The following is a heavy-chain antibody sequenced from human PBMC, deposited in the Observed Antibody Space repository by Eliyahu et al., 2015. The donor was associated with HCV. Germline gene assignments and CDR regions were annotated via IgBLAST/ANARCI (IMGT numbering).Heavy chain of an antibody. J-gene: IGHJ3*02. V-gene: IGHV1-46*01. CDR1: GYTFTRFX. CDR2: XNPSGGVT. Sequence: QVQLVQSGAEVKKPGAXVKVSCKASGYTFTRFXMXWVRQAPGQGLEWMGIXNPSGGVTQYAQKFQGRLTMTRDTSTNTVYMELSSLRSEDTAVYYCARDQSSYYGPGSPEYDAFDIWGQGTLVTVSS. CDR3: ARDQSSYYGPGSPEYDAFDI. D-gene: IGHD3-10*01.